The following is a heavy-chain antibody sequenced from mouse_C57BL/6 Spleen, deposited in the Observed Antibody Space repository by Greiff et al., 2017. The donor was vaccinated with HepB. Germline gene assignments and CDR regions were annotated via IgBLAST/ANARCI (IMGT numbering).Heavy chain of an antibody. V-gene: IGHV1-7*01. CDR1: GYTFTSYW. D-gene: IGHD2-5*01. Sequence: VQLVESGAELAKPGASVKLSCKASGYTFTSYWMHWVKQRPGQGLEWIGYINPSSGYTKYNQKFKDKATLTADKSSSTAYMRLSSLTYEDSAVYYWARGSNYVDYAMDYWGQGTSVTVSS. CDR3: ARGSNYVDYAMDY. J-gene: IGHJ4*01. CDR2: INPSSGYT.